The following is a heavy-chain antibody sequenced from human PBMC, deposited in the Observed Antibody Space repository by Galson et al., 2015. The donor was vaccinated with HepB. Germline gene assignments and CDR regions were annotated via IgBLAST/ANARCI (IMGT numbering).Heavy chain of an antibody. J-gene: IGHJ6*02. V-gene: IGHV3-30*04. D-gene: IGHD3-22*01. CDR3: ARDLYSYAADYYYHNGLDV. CDR1: GFTFSNYA. CDR2: ISCDATKK. Sequence: SLRLSCAASGFTFSNYAMHWVRQTPGKGLEWVAVISCDATKKYYIDAVKGRFSISRDNSKGTVYLQMSSLRAEDTAVYYCARDLYSYAADYYYHNGLDVWGQGTTVTVSS.